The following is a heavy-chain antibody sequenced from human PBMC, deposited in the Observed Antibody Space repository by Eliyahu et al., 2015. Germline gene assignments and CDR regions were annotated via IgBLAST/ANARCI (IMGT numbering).Heavy chain of an antibody. Sequence: QVQLVESGGGVVQPGRSLRLSCAASGFTFSSYGMXWVRQAPGKGLEWVAVIWYDGSNKYYADSVKGRFTISRDNSKNTLYLQMNSLRAEDTAVYYCARDTTGYGSGMGYWGQGTLVTVSS. CDR3: ARDTTGYGSGMGY. CDR2: IWYDGSNK. CDR1: GFTFSSYG. D-gene: IGHD3-10*01. V-gene: IGHV3-33*01. J-gene: IGHJ4*02.